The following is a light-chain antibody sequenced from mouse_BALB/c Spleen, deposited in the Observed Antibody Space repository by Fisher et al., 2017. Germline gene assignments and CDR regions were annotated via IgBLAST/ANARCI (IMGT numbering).Light chain of an antibody. V-gene: IGKV4-57*01. CDR1: SSVSY. Sequence: IVMTQTTAIMSASLGEEITLTCSASSSVSYMHWYQQKSDTSPKLLIYSTSNLASGVPARFSGSGSGTSYSLTISRMEAEDAATYYCQQRSSYPWTFGGGTKLEIK. CDR3: QQRSSYPWT. CDR2: STS. J-gene: IGKJ1*01.